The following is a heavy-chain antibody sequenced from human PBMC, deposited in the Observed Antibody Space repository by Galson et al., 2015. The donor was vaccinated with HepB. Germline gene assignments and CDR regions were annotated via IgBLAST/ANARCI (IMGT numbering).Heavy chain of an antibody. J-gene: IGHJ4*02. V-gene: IGHV3-21*01. CDR1: GFTFSTYS. CDR3: ARGYCIGGVCYMRVGYDY. CDR2: IITTGSHI. Sequence: SLRLSCAASGFTFSTYSMNWVRQTPGKGLDWVSSIITTGSHIYYADSVKGRFTVSRDNAKNSVYLQMNSLRAEDTAVYYCARGYCIGGVCYMRVGYDYWGQGTLVTVSS. D-gene: IGHD2-8*02.